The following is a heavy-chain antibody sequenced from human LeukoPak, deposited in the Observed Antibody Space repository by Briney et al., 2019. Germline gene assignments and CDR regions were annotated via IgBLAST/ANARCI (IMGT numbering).Heavy chain of an antibody. Sequence: PGRSPRLSCAASGFTFSNYAMNWVRQAPGKGLEWVSAISGSGGSTYYADSVKGRFTISRDNSKNTLYLQMNSLRAEDTAVYYCAKVDTPDAFDIWGQGTMVTVSS. D-gene: IGHD5-18*01. CDR2: ISGSGGST. CDR1: GFTFSNYA. CDR3: AKVDTPDAFDI. V-gene: IGHV3-23*01. J-gene: IGHJ3*02.